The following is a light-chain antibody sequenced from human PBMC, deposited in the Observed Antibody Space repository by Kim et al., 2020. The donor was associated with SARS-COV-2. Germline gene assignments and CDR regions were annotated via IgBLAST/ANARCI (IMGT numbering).Light chain of an antibody. CDR3: QKSNSAPT. Sequence: DIQMTQSPSSLSASVGDRVTITCRASQGISNYLAWYQQKPGKVPKLLIYAASTLQSGVPSRFSGSGSGTDFTLTISSLQPEDVATYYCQKSNSAPTLGEGTRLEIK. V-gene: IGKV1-27*01. CDR1: QGISNY. J-gene: IGKJ5*01. CDR2: AAS.